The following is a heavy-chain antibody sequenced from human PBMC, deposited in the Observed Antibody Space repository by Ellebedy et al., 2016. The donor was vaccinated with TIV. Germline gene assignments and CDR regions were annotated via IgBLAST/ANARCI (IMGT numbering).Heavy chain of an antibody. CDR2: ITGMFRTV. Sequence: SVKVSCKASGGTFNSHAISWVRQAPGQGLEWMGGITGMFRTVTYAQKFQGRVTITADEFMSTAYMDLSSLRSEDSAVYYCARGSACYHRYFDHWGQGTLVTVSS. V-gene: IGHV1-69*13. CDR3: ARGSACYHRYFDH. J-gene: IGHJ4*02. D-gene: IGHD3-16*02. CDR1: GGTFNSHA.